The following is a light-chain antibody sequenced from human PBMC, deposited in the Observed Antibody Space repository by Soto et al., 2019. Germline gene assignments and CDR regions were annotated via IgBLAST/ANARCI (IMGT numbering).Light chain of an antibody. CDR1: SSNIGMNT. CDR2: NNN. V-gene: IGLV1-44*01. J-gene: IGLJ1*01. CDR3: GAWDGSLKGYV. Sequence: QSVLTQPPSVSGTPGQRVTISCSGSSSNIGMNTVNWYQQLPGTAHKVLIHNNNQRPSGVPDRFSGSTSGTSASLAISGLQSEDEAAYYCGAWDGSLKGYVFGTGTKVTVL.